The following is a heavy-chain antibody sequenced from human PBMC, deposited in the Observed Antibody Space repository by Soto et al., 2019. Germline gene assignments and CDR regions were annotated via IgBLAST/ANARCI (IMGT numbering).Heavy chain of an antibody. CDR2: ISWNSDTI. CDR1: GFTFDNYA. J-gene: IGHJ4*02. Sequence: EVQLVESGGGLVQPGRSLRLSCAASGFTFDNYAMHWVRHAPGKGLEWVTGISWNSDTIGYADPVKGRFTISRDNAKNSLYLQMNSLRAEDTAFYYCARDVWSRASGPPDSWGQGTLVTVSS. V-gene: IGHV3-9*01. D-gene: IGHD2-8*02. CDR3: ARDVWSRASGPPDS.